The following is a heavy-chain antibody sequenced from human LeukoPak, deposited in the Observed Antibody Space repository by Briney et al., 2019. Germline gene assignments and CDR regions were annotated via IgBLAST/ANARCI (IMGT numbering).Heavy chain of an antibody. Sequence: GGSLRLSCAASGLTFSSYSMNWVRQAPGKGLEWVSSISSSSSYIYYADSVKGRFTISRDNAKNSLYLQMNSLRAEDTAVYYCARDSRIGYGYSYGYYFDYWGQGTLVTVSS. V-gene: IGHV3-21*01. J-gene: IGHJ4*02. CDR3: ARDSRIGYGYSYGYYFDY. D-gene: IGHD5-18*01. CDR1: GLTFSSYS. CDR2: ISSSSSYI.